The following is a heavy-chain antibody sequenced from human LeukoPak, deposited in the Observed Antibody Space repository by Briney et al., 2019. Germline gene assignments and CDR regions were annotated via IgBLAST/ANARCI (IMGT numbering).Heavy chain of an antibody. Sequence: GGSLRLSCAASGFTFDDYGMSWVRQAPGKGLEWVSGINWNGGSTGYADSVKGRFTISRDNAKHSLYLQMNSLRAEDTALYYCARDKRYYDILTGYYGPSDYWGQGTLVTVSS. J-gene: IGHJ4*02. CDR3: ARDKRYYDILTGYYGPSDY. CDR2: INWNGGST. CDR1: GFTFDDYG. D-gene: IGHD3-9*01. V-gene: IGHV3-20*04.